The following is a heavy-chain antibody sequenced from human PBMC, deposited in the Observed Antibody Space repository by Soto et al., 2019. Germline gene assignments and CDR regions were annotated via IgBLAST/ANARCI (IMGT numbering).Heavy chain of an antibody. CDR2: IWYDGSNK. J-gene: IGHJ2*01. CDR1: GFTFSSYG. CDR3: ARNLEISRNIAVAGPSWYFDL. V-gene: IGHV3-33*01. D-gene: IGHD6-19*01. Sequence: QVQLVESGGGVVQPGRSLRLSCAASGFTFSSYGMHWVRQAPGKGLEWVAVIWYDGSNKYYADSVKGRFTISRDNSKNTLYLQMNSLRAEDTAVYYCARNLEISRNIAVAGPSWYFDLWGRGTLVTVSS.